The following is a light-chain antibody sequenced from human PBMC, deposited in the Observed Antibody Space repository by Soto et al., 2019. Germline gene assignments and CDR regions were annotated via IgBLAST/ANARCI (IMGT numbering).Light chain of an antibody. CDR3: QQYNNWPYT. CDR2: GAS. CDR1: QRVSSN. Sequence: EIVMTQSPATLAVSPGERAALSCRASQRVSSNFACYQQKPGQAPSLLINGASSRATGTPARFSGSGSGTEFTGTISSLQTEDFAVYDCQQYNNWPYTFGLGTKLEMK. V-gene: IGKV3-15*01. J-gene: IGKJ2*01.